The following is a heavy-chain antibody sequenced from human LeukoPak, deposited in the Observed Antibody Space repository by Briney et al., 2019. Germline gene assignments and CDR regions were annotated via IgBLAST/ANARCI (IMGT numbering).Heavy chain of an antibody. J-gene: IGHJ4*02. CDR2: IFYDGTIQ. CDR1: GFTFTHYA. V-gene: IGHV3-30*03. CDR3: ARDPRGPAGYDSPARDTFDY. D-gene: IGHD3-22*01. Sequence: GRSLRLSCAASGFTFTHYAMHWVRQTPGKGLEWVAVIFYDGTIQYYSDSVRGRLIVSRDNPKNTLYLQMNSLRAEDTAVYYCARDPRGPAGYDSPARDTFDYWGQGTLVTVSS.